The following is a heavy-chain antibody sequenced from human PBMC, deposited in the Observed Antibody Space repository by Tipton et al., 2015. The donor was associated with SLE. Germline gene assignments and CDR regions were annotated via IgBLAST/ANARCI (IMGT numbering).Heavy chain of an antibody. D-gene: IGHD6-13*01. V-gene: IGHV1-46*01. J-gene: IGHJ4*02. Sequence: QLVQSGAEVKKPGASVKVSCKASGYTFTSYYMHWVRQAPGQGLEWMGVINPSAGSTSYAQKFQGRVIMTRDTSTRTAYMELSSRRSEDTAVYYCGRDGSSSSYFDYWGQGTLVTVSS. CDR1: GYTFTSYY. CDR2: INPSAGST. CDR3: GRDGSSSSYFDY.